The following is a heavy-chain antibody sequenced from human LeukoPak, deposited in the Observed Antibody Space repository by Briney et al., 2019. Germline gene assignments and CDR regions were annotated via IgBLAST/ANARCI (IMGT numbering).Heavy chain of an antibody. CDR3: ARRVAAAGTRRPYYFDY. Sequence: ASVKVSCKASGYTFTSYDINWVRQATGQGLEWMGWMNPNSGNTGYAQKFQGRVTITRNTSISTAYMELSSLRSEDTAVYYCARRVAAAGTRRPYYFDYWGQGTLVTVSS. D-gene: IGHD6-13*01. CDR2: MNPNSGNT. CDR1: GYTFTSYD. V-gene: IGHV1-8*03. J-gene: IGHJ4*02.